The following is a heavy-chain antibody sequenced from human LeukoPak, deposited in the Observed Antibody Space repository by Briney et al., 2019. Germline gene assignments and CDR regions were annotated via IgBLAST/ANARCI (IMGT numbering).Heavy chain of an antibody. D-gene: IGHD4-23*01. J-gene: IGHJ4*02. CDR2: ISGSGGSA. CDR3: AKDRWELDS. Sequence: GGSLRLSCAASGFTFSRYAMSWVRQAPGKGLEWISAISGSGGSAYYAGSVKGRFTISRDNSKNTLYLQMNSLRAEDTAVYYCAKDRWELDSWGQGTLLTVSS. V-gene: IGHV3-23*01. CDR1: GFTFSRYA.